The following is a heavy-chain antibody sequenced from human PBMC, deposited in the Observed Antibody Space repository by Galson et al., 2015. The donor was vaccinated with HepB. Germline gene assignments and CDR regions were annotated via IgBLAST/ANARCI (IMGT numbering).Heavy chain of an antibody. CDR1: GFSFDTYA. Sequence: LRLSCAASGFSFDTYAMSWVRQAPGKGLEWVSSISGAGHNTYYADAVRGRFTISRDNSKNTVYLQMISLRDVDTATYYCAKDPDFDFYSEKSTTFDYWGRGTLVTVSS. D-gene: IGHD3-3*01. J-gene: IGHJ4*02. V-gene: IGHV3-23*01. CDR3: AKDPDFDFYSEKSTTFDY. CDR2: ISGAGHNT.